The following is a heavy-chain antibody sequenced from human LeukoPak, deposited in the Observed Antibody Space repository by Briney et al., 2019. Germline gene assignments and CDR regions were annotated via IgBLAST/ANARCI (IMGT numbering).Heavy chain of an antibody. D-gene: IGHD3-22*01. CDR2: IIPIFGTA. CDR1: GGTFSSYA. J-gene: IGHJ4*02. V-gene: IGHV1-69*05. CDR3: ARVPSYYYDSSGYVY. Sequence: GSSVKVSCKASGGTFSSYAISWVLQAPGQGLEWMGRIIPIFGTANYAQKFQGRVTITTDESTSTAYMELSSLRSEDTAVYYCARVPSYYYDSSGYVYWGQGTLVTVSS.